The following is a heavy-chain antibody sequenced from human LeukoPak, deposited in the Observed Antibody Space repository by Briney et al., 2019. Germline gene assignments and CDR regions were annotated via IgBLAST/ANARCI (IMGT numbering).Heavy chain of an antibody. V-gene: IGHV4-59*01. CDR3: ARDLRTGWTTALSN. CDR2: ISSSGST. D-gene: IGHD4-17*01. Sequence: EPLSLTCTVSGGSLSGYYWSWIRQPPGKGLEWIGYISSSGSTKYNPSLKSRVTTSVDTSKNQFSLKLTSVTAADTAMYYCARDLRTGWTTALSNWGQGTLVTVSS. CDR1: GGSLSGYY. J-gene: IGHJ4*02.